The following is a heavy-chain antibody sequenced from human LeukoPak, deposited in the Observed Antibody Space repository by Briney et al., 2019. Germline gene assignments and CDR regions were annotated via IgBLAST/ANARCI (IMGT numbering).Heavy chain of an antibody. J-gene: IGHJ5*02. CDR2: IGGSSRSI. Sequence: GGSLRLSGAASGFTFSTYSMNWVRQAPGKGLEWVSSIGGSSRSIYYAASVKGRFTISRDNAKSSLYLQMNSLRAEDTAVYYCAREGNNDYVEAFDPWGQGTLVTVSS. CDR1: GFTFSTYS. CDR3: AREGNNDYVEAFDP. V-gene: IGHV3-21*01. D-gene: IGHD4-17*01.